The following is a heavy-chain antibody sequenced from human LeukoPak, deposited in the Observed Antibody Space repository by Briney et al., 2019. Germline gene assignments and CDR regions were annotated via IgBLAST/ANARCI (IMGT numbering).Heavy chain of an antibody. CDR1: GFIFSDYA. D-gene: IGHD2-2*01. Sequence: PGGSLRLSCAASGFIFSDYAMSWVRQAPGKGLEWVSAISGGDVGTFYADSVRGRFTISRDNSNNTLYLQMNSLRAEDTAVYYCAKGRSGVVAAASNSWGRGTQVTVSS. J-gene: IGHJ5*02. CDR2: ISGGDVGT. V-gene: IGHV3-23*01. CDR3: AKGRSGVVAAASNS.